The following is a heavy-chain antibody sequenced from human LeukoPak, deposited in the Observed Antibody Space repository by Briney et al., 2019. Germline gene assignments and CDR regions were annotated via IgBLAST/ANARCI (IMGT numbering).Heavy chain of an antibody. CDR3: ARSSRITIFGVDDY. J-gene: IGHJ4*02. CDR2: ISSSGSTI. Sequence: PGGSLRLSCAASGFTFSDYYMSWIRQAPGKGLEWVSYISSSGSTIYYADSVRGRFTISRDNAKNSLYLQMNSLRAEDTAVYYCARSSRITIFGVDDYWGQGTLVTVSS. D-gene: IGHD3-3*01. V-gene: IGHV3-11*01. CDR1: GFTFSDYY.